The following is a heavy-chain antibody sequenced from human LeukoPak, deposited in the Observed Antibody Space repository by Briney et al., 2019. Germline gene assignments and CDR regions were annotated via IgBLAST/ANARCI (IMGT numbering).Heavy chain of an antibody. J-gene: IGHJ5*02. CDR3: ARDGEYSSGWLNWFDP. CDR1: GFTFSSYW. CDR2: IKQDGSEK. Sequence: PGGSLRLSCAASGFTFSSYWMSWVRQAPGKGLEWLADIKQDGSEKYYVDSVKGRFTISRDNTKNSLYLQMNSLRAEDTAVYYCARDGEYSSGWLNWFDPWGQGTLVTVSS. V-gene: IGHV3-7*01. D-gene: IGHD6-19*01.